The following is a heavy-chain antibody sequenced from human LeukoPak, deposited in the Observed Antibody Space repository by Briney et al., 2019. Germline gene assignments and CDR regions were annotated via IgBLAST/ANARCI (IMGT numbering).Heavy chain of an antibody. D-gene: IGHD3-22*01. J-gene: IGHJ4*02. CDR2: ISAYDGNT. CDR1: GYTFTSYG. CDR3: ARDQDYYDSSGYYPGGDY. V-gene: IGHV1-18*01. Sequence: ASVKVSCKASGYTFTSYGISWVRQAPGQGPEWMGWISAYDGNTNYAQKLQGRVTMTTDTSTSTAYMELRSLRSDDTAVYYCARDQDYYDSSGYYPGGDYWGQGTLVTVSS.